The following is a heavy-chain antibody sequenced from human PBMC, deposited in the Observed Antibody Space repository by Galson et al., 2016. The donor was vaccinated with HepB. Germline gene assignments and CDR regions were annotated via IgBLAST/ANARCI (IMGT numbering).Heavy chain of an antibody. CDR2: MNPISGNT. J-gene: IGHJ5*02. D-gene: IGHD3-3*01. V-gene: IGHV1-8*01. Sequence: SVKVSCKASGYTFTSYDINWVRQATGQGLEWMGWMNPISGNTGYAQKFQGRVTMTRNTSISTAYMELSSLRSEDTAVYYCAGGRRITIFGVVRNTWFDPWGQGTLVTVSS. CDR1: GYTFTSYD. CDR3: AGGRRITIFGVVRNTWFDP.